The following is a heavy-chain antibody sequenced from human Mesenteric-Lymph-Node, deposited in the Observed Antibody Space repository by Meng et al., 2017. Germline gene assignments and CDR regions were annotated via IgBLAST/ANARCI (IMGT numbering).Heavy chain of an antibody. V-gene: IGHV1-46*01. CDR2: INPSGGSK. CDR3: ARATHSSGWYYTTGDAFDI. CDR1: GYTFTSYY. J-gene: IGHJ3*02. D-gene: IGHD6-19*01. Sequence: ASVKVSCKASGYTFTSYYMHWVRQATGQGLEWMGIINPSGGSKSYAQKFQGRVTMTRDTSTRTVYMELSSLRSEDTAVYYCARATHSSGWYYTTGDAFDIGGKGTMVTVSS.